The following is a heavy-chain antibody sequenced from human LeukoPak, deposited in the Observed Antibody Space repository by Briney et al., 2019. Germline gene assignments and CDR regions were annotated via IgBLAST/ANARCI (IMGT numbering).Heavy chain of an antibody. Sequence: SETLSLTCAVSGGSINNFWSWVRQPPGKGLEWIGQIHHNGGTSYNPSLRSRVTMSIDKSKNQFSLHPNSVTAADTAMYYCAKHGGFHFDSWGQGALVTVSS. CDR3: AKHGGFHFDS. CDR2: IHHNGGT. V-gene: IGHV4-4*02. J-gene: IGHJ4*02. D-gene: IGHD3-16*01. CDR1: GGSINNF.